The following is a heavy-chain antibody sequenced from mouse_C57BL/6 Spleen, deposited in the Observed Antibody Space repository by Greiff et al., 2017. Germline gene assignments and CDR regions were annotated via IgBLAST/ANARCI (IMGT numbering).Heavy chain of an antibody. CDR3: ARREGIYYGKDWFAY. Sequence: QVQLKESGAELMKPGASVKLSCKATGYTFTGYWIEWVKQRPGHGLEWIGEILPGSGSTNYNEKFKGKATFTADTSSNTAYMQLSSLTTEDSAIXYCARREGIYYGKDWFAYWGQGTLVTVSA. CDR2: ILPGSGST. CDR1: GYTFTGYW. V-gene: IGHV1-9*01. J-gene: IGHJ3*01. D-gene: IGHD2-1*01.